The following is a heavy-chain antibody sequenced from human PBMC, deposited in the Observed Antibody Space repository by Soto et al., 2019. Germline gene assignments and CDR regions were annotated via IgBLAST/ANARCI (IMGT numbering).Heavy chain of an antibody. Sequence: EVQLVESGGGLVKPGGSLRLSCAASGFTFSSYSMNWVRQAPGKGLEWVSSISSSSSYIYYADSVKGRFTISRDNAKNSLYLQMNSLRAEDTAVYYCAREVSKYSCYDFDYWGQGTLGTVAS. CDR2: ISSSSSYI. CDR1: GFTFSSYS. CDR3: AREVSKYSCYDFDY. V-gene: IGHV3-21*01. D-gene: IGHD5-12*01. J-gene: IGHJ4*02.